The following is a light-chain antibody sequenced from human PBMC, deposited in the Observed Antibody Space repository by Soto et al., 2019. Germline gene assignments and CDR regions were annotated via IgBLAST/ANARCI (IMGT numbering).Light chain of an antibody. CDR2: GNS. CDR3: QSYDSSLSGYV. J-gene: IGLJ1*01. Sequence: QSVLTQPPSVSGAPGQRVTISCTGSSSNIGAGYDVHWYQQLPGTAPKLLIYGNSNRPSGVPDRFPGSRSGTSASLAITGLQAEDEADYYCQSYDSSLSGYVFGIGTKVTVL. CDR1: SSNIGAGYD. V-gene: IGLV1-40*01.